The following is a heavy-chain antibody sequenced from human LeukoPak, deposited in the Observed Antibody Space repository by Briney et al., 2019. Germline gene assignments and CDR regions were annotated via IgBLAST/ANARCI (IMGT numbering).Heavy chain of an antibody. CDR2: IIPILGTA. V-gene: IGHV1-69*06. J-gene: IGHJ3*02. CDR1: GGTFSTYA. Sequence: EASVKVSCKAYGGTFSTYAISWVRQAPGQGLEWMGGIIPILGTANYAQKFQGRVTITADKSTSTAYMELSSLRSEDTAVYYCARGPGTYYYDSSGLGAFDIWGQGTMVTVSS. CDR3: ARGPGTYYYDSSGLGAFDI. D-gene: IGHD3-22*01.